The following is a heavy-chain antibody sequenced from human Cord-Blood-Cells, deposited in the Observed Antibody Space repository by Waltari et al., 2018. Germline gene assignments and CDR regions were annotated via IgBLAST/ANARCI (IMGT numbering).Heavy chain of an antibody. V-gene: IGHV1-2*04. CDR1: GYTLTGYY. CDR3: ARGGVTVVVPAATYGMDV. D-gene: IGHD2-2*01. Sequence: QVQLVQSGAEVKKPGASVKVSCKASGYTLTGYYMHWVRQAPGQGLEWMGWINPNSGGTNYAQKFQGWVTMTRDTSISTAYMELSRLRSDDTAVYYCARGGVTVVVPAATYGMDVWGQGTTVTVSS. J-gene: IGHJ6*02. CDR2: INPNSGGT.